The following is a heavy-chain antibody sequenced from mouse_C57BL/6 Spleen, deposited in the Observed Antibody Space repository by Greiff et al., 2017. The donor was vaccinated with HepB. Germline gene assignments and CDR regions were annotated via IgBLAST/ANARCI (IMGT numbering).Heavy chain of an antibody. CDR2: IYPGDGDT. D-gene: IGHD3-1*01. CDR1: GYAFSSYW. J-gene: IGHJ1*03. CDR3: ARGGYEGYFDV. Sequence: VQLQQSGAELVKPGASVKISCKASGYAFSSYWMNWVKQRPGKGLEWIGQIYPGDGDTNYNGKFKGKATLTADKSSSPAYMQLSSLTSEDSAVDFCARGGYEGYFDVWGTGTTVTVSS. V-gene: IGHV1-80*01.